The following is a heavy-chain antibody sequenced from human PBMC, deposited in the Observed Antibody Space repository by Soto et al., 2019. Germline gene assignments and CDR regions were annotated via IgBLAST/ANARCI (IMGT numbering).Heavy chain of an antibody. Sequence: SLRLSCAASGFTFSSYAMHWVRQAPGKGLEWVAVISYDGSNKYYADSVKGRFTISRDNSKNTLYLQMNSLRAEDTAVYYCARDKAALPNYYYGMDVWGQGTTVTVSS. V-gene: IGHV3-30-3*01. D-gene: IGHD6-13*01. CDR1: GFTFSSYA. J-gene: IGHJ6*02. CDR3: ARDKAALPNYYYGMDV. CDR2: ISYDGSNK.